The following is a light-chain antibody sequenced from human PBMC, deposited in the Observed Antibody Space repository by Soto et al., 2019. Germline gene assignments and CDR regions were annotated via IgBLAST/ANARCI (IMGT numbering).Light chain of an antibody. J-gene: IGLJ2*01. Sequence: QSALTQPASVSGSPGQSITISCTGTSSDVGSYNLVSWYQQHPGKAPKCMIFEGNKRPSGVPDRFSGSKSGNTASLTISGLQAEDEADYYCCAYAGSYTYVVFGGGTKLTVL. CDR3: CAYAGSYTYVV. V-gene: IGLV2-14*02. CDR1: SSDVGSYNL. CDR2: EGN.